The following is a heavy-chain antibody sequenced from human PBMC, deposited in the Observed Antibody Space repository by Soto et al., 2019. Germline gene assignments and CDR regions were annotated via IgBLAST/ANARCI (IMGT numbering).Heavy chain of an antibody. Sequence: SETLSLTCTVSGGSISSYYWSWIRQPPGKGLEWIGYIYYSGSTNYNPSLKSRVTISVDTSKNQFSLKLSSVTAADTAVYYCARFLNPSRLWWSYGWFDPWGQGTLVPVSS. D-gene: IGHD2-21*01. CDR3: ARFLNPSRLWWSYGWFDP. CDR2: IYYSGST. J-gene: IGHJ5*02. V-gene: IGHV4-59*01. CDR1: GGSISSYY.